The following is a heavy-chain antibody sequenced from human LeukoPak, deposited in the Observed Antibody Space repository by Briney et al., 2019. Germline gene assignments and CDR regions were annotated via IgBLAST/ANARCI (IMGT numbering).Heavy chain of an antibody. V-gene: IGHV4-59*01. J-gene: IGHJ4*02. D-gene: IGHD3-22*01. Sequence: PSETLSLTCTVSGGSISSYYWSWIRQPPGKGLEWIGYIYYRGSTNYNPSLKSRVTISVDTSKNQFSLKLSSVTAADTAVYYCARGNKLYYYDSSGYYQYFDYWGQGTLVTVSS. CDR2: IYYRGST. CDR1: GGSISSYY. CDR3: ARGNKLYYYDSSGYYQYFDY.